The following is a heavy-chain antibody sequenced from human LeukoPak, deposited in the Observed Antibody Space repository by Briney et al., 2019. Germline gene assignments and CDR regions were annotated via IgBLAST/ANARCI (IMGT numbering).Heavy chain of an antibody. CDR2: IYYSGST. CDR1: GGSISSYY. CDR3: ARGGSSSGRIDY. D-gene: IGHD6-6*01. Sequence: SETLSLTCTVSGGSISSYYWSWIRRPPGKGLEWIGYIYYSGSTNYNPSLKSRVTISVDTSKNQFPLKLSSVTAADTAVYYCARGGSSSGRIDYWGQGTLVTVSS. J-gene: IGHJ4*02. V-gene: IGHV4-59*01.